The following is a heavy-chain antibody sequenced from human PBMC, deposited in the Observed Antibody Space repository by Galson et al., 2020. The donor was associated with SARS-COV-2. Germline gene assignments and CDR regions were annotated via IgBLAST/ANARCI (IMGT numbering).Heavy chain of an antibody. CDR2: INHSGST. CDR1: GASFSGYY. Sequence: SETLSLTCAVYGASFSGYYWSWIRQPPGKGLEWIGEINHSGSTNYNPSLKSRVTISVDTSKNQFSLKLSSVTAADTAVYYCARVSSTSCYTGFSCYYYYMDVWGKGTTVTVSS. D-gene: IGHD2-2*02. V-gene: IGHV4-34*01. J-gene: IGHJ6*03. CDR3: ARVSSTSCYTGFSCYYYYMDV.